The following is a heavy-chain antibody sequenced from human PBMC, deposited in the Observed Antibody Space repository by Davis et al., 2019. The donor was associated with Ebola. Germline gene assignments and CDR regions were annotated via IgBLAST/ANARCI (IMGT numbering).Heavy chain of an antibody. J-gene: IGHJ6*02. V-gene: IGHV1-3*01. CDR3: AREQWLVPDYYYYYGMDV. CDR2: INAGNGNT. D-gene: IGHD6-19*01. Sequence: AASVKVSCKASGYTFTSYAMHWVRQAPGQRLEWMGWINAGNGNTKYSQKFQGRVTITRDTFASTAYMELSSLRSEDTAVYYCAREQWLVPDYYYYYGMDVWGQGTTVTVSS. CDR1: GYTFTSYA.